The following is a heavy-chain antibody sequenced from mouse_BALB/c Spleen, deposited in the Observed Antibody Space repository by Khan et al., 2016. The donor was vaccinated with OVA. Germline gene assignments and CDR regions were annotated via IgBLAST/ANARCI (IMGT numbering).Heavy chain of an antibody. V-gene: IGHV3-5*02. J-gene: IGHJ1*01. CDR1: GISITSGNYR. Sequence: EVQLQESGPGLVKPSQTVSLTCTVTGISITSGNYRWSWIRPFPGNKLEWIGNIYYSGTVTYNPSLTSRTTITRDTPKNQFFLELNSLTAEDTATYNCARDYGSLYWFFDVWGAGTTVTVSS. CDR3: ARDYGSLYWFFDV. D-gene: IGHD1-1*01. CDR2: IYYSGTV.